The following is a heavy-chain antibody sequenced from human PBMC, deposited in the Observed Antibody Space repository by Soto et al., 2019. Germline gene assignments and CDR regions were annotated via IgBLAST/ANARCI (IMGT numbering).Heavy chain of an antibody. CDR2: ISSSDTII. Sequence: GGSLRLSCAASGFTFSDYYMSWIRQAPGKGLEWVPYISSSDTIISYADSVKGRFTISRDNAKNSLYLQMNSLRAEDTAVYYCARDLGYYDSSGYFDYWGQGTLVTSPQ. CDR1: GFTFSDYY. CDR3: ARDLGYYDSSGYFDY. J-gene: IGHJ4*02. V-gene: IGHV3-11*01. D-gene: IGHD3-22*01.